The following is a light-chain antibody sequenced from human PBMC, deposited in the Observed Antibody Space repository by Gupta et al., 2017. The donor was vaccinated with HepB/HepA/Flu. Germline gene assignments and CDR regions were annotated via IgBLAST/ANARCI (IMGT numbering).Light chain of an antibody. CDR1: QGISNY. J-gene: IGKJ3*01. CDR3: KRFYSAPFN. V-gene: IGKV1-27*01. CDR2: HGS. Sequence: IQVTQSPSSWSASVGDRVTITCRESQGISNYLACYRQKPGKVPKLLINHGSTWQSGFPSRFSGAVSGTDLTLPISGLQPKDVATYYGKRFYSAPFNFGPGTKVDIK.